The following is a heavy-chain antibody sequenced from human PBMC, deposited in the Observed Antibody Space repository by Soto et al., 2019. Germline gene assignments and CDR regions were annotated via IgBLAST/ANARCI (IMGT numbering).Heavy chain of an antibody. V-gene: IGHV3-30*18. CDR2: VSHDGRNT. CDR3: AKGGRQWLVTSDFNY. J-gene: IGHJ4*02. CDR1: GFTFSDYA. Sequence: VQLVESGGGVVQPGRSLRLSCAASGFTFSDYAMHWVRQAPGKGLEWVAVVSHDGRNTHYADSVKGRFTISRDSSKNTVCLEMTSLRAEDTAGYYCAKGGRQWLVTSDFNYWGQGALVTVSS. D-gene: IGHD6-19*01.